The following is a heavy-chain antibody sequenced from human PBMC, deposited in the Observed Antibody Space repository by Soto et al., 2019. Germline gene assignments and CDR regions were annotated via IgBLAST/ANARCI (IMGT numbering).Heavy chain of an antibody. CDR3: ARDFSAIAVAGLTDYFDY. CDR1: GYTFTGYY. CDR2: INPNSGGT. D-gene: IGHD6-19*01. Sequence: QVQLVQSGAEVKKPGASVKVSCKASGYTFTGYYMHWVRQAPGQGLEWMGWINPNSGGTNYAQKFQGWVTMTRDTSISTAYMELSRLRSDGTAVYYCARDFSAIAVAGLTDYFDYWGQGTLVTVSS. V-gene: IGHV1-2*04. J-gene: IGHJ4*02.